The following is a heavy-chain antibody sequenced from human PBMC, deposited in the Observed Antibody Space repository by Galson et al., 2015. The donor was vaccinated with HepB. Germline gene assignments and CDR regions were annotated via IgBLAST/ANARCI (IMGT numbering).Heavy chain of an antibody. CDR1: GGTFSSYT. CDR3: ARDPCSSSCRTNEYFQH. CDR2: IIPILGIA. J-gene: IGHJ1*01. Sequence: SVKVSCKASGGTFSSYTISWVRQAPGQGLEWMGRIIPILGIANYAQKFQGRVTITADKSTSTAYMELSSLRSEDTAVYYCARDPCSSSCRTNEYFQHWGQGTLVTVSS. D-gene: IGHD6-13*01. V-gene: IGHV1-69*04.